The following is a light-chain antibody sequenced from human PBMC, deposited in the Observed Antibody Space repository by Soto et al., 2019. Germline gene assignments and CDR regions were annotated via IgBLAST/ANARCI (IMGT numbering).Light chain of an antibody. CDR3: QQLKSNLIT. CDR1: QGINRY. J-gene: IGKJ5*01. V-gene: IGKV1-9*01. Sequence: DIQLTQSPSFLSASVGDRVTLTCRASQGINRYLAWYQQKPGKAPKLLIYAASTLQSGVPSRFSGSGSGTEFTLTISSLQPKDFATYYCQQLKSNLITFGQGTRLEIK. CDR2: AAS.